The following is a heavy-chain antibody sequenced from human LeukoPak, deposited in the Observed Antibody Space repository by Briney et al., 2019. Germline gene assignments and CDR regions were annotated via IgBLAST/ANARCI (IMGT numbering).Heavy chain of an antibody. J-gene: IGHJ4*02. CDR2: ISYDGSNK. V-gene: IGHV3-30*04. CDR1: GFTFSSYA. CDR3: AREGLDF. Sequence: GGSLRLSCAASGFTFSSYAMHWVRQAPGKGLEWVAVISYDGSNKYYADSVKGRFTISKDSSKNTLFLQMDSLRGEDTAVYYCAREGLDFWGQGTLVTVSS.